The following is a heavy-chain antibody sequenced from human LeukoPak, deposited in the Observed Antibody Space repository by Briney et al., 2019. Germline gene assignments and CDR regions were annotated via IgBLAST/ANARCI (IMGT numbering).Heavy chain of an antibody. CDR2: ISAYNGNT. Sequence: ASVKVSCKASGYTFTSYGISWARQAPGQGLEWMGWISAYNGNTNYAQKLQGRVTMTTDTSTSTAYMELSSLRSEDTAVYYCARGRNLKYYDFWSGYYTGPGYFDYWGQGTLVTVSS. CDR1: GYTFTSYG. CDR3: ARGRNLKYYDFWSGYYTGPGYFDY. J-gene: IGHJ4*02. D-gene: IGHD3-3*01. V-gene: IGHV1-18*01.